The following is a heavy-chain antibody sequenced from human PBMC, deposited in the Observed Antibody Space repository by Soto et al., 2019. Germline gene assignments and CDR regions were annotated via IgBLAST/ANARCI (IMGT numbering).Heavy chain of an antibody. V-gene: IGHV1-3*01. CDR3: ARGGSLYWYFYR. J-gene: IGHJ2*01. Sequence: QVQLVQSGAEVKKPGASVKVSCKASGYTFTSYAMHWVRQAPGQRLEWMGWINAGNGNTKYSQKFQGRVTITRDTSASTAYMELRSLRSEDTAVYYCARGGSLYWYFYRWGRGTLVTVSS. CDR2: INAGNGNT. D-gene: IGHD1-26*01. CDR1: GYTFTSYA.